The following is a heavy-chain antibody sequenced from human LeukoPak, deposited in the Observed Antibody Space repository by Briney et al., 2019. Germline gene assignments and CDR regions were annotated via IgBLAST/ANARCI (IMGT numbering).Heavy chain of an antibody. CDR3: ARVRFLEWSSYYFDY. D-gene: IGHD3-3*01. Sequence: SETLSLTCTVSGGSISSYYWSWIRQPPGKGLEWIGYIYYSGSTNYNSSLKSRVTISVDTSKNQFSLKLSSVTAADTAVYYCARVRFLEWSSYYFDYWGQGTLVTVSS. CDR2: IYYSGST. J-gene: IGHJ4*02. CDR1: GGSISSYY. V-gene: IGHV4-59*01.